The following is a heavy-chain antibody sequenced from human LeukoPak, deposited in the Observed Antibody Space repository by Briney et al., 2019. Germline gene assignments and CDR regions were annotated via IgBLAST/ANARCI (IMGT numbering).Heavy chain of an antibody. CDR3: ARAGRTDYYFDY. D-gene: IGHD3-10*01. CDR1: GYTFTSCG. CDR2: ISAYNGNT. J-gene: IGHJ4*02. Sequence: ASVKVSCKASGYTFTSCGISWVRQPPGQGLEWMGWISAYNGNTNYAQKLQGRVTMTTDTSTSTAYMELRSLRSDDTAVYYCARAGRTDYYFDYWGQGTLVTVSS. V-gene: IGHV1-18*01.